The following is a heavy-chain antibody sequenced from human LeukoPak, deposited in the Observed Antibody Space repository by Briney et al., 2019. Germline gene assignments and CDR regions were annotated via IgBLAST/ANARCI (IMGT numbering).Heavy chain of an antibody. CDR2: IIPIFGTA. D-gene: IGHD6-6*01. V-gene: IGHV1-69*13. CDR3: AGDSWSIAARPTSYYYYMDV. Sequence: GASVKVSCKASGYTFTSYGISWVRQAPGQGLEWMGGIIPIFGTANYAQKFQGRVTSTADESTSTAYMELSSLRSEDTAVYYCAGDSWSIAARPTSYYYYMDVWGKGTTVTVSS. J-gene: IGHJ6*03. CDR1: GYTFTSYG.